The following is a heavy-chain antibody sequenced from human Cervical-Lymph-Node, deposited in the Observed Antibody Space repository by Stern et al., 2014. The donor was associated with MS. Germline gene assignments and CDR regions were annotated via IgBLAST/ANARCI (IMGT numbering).Heavy chain of an antibody. CDR1: GGTFSSYA. V-gene: IGHV1-69*01. D-gene: IGHD3-22*01. CDR3: ARDKPEDYYDSSGYYYVPDAFDI. Sequence: VQLVASGAEVKKPGSSVKVSCKASGGTFSSYAIRWVRQAPGQGLEWMGGILAYVWNANYAQKFQGRVTITADESTSTAYMELSSLRSEDTAVYYCARDKPEDYYDSSGYYYVPDAFDIWGQGTMVTVSS. J-gene: IGHJ3*02. CDR2: ILAYVWNA.